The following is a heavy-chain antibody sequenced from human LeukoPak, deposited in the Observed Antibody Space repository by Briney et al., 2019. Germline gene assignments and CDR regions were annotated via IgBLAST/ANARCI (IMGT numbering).Heavy chain of an antibody. D-gene: IGHD3-10*01. V-gene: IGHV4-39*01. Sequence: SETLSLTCTVSGGSISSSSYYWGWIRQPPGKGLEWIGSIYYSGSTYYNPSLKSRVTISVDTSKNQFSLKLSSVTAADTAVYYCASGGRGYYFDYWGQGTLVTVSS. CDR2: IYYSGST. CDR3: ASGGRGYYFDY. J-gene: IGHJ4*02. CDR1: GGSISSSSYY.